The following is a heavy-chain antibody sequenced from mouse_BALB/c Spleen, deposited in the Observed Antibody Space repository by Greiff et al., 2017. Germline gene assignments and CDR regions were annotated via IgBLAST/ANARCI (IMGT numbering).Heavy chain of an antibody. CDR3: ARGGGYFDY. CDR1: GYTFTSYY. V-gene: IGHV1S56*01. J-gene: IGHJ2*01. Sequence: QVQLKESGPELVKPGASVRISCKASGYTFTSYYIHWVKQRPGQGLEWIGWIYPGNVNTKYNEKFKGKATLTADKSSSTAYMQLSSLTSEDSAVYFCARGGGYFDYWGQGTTLTVSS. D-gene: IGHD1-1*02. CDR2: IYPGNVNT.